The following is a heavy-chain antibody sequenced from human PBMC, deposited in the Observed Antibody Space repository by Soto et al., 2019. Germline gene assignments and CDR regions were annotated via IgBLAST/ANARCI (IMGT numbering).Heavy chain of an antibody. D-gene: IGHD2-15*01. V-gene: IGHV2-5*02. J-gene: IGHJ4*02. CDR3: AHRLCDTSCYWDVGFFDY. Sequence: GSGPTLVNHTQTLTLTCTFSGFSLSTSGVGVGWIRQPPGKALECLALIYWDDDKRYSPSLKSRLSVTKDTSKNQVVLTMTNMDPVDTGTYYCAHRLCDTSCYWDVGFFDYWGRGTLVTVSS. CDR2: IYWDDDK. CDR1: GFSLSTSGVG.